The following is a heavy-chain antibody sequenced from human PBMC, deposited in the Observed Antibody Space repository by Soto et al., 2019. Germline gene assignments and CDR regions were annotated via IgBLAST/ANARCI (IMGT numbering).Heavy chain of an antibody. Sequence: SETLSLTCTVSGASISSYYWSWIRQPAGKGLEWIGRFYSSGSTNYNPSLNSRVTMSVDTSQNQLSLKLSSVTAADTAVYYCARNAKGMDVWGQGTKVTVSS. J-gene: IGHJ6*02. CDR1: GASISSYY. CDR3: ARNAKGMDV. CDR2: FYSSGST. V-gene: IGHV4-4*07.